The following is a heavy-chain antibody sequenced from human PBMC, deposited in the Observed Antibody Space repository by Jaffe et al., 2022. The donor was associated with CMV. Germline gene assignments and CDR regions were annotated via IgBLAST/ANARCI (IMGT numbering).Heavy chain of an antibody. Sequence: EVQLLESGGGLVQPGGSLRLSCAASGFTFSNYAMSWVRQAPGKGLEWVSSISSHGLEIWDADSVKGRFTISRDNSENTLSLQMNSLRAEDTAVYYCAKDHSVCRGSPCLLMDVWGQGTTVTVSS. V-gene: IGHV3-23*01. J-gene: IGHJ6*02. CDR2: ISSHGLEI. D-gene: IGHD2-15*01. CDR1: GFTFSNYA. CDR3: AKDHSVCRGSPCLLMDV.